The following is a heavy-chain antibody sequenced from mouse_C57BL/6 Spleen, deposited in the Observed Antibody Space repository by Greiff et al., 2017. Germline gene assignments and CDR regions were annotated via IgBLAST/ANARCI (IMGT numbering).Heavy chain of an antibody. V-gene: IGHV1-69*01. CDR2: IDPSDSYT. CDR3: ARGGDDGFDY. D-gene: IGHD2-3*01. Sequence: VQLQQSGAELVMPGASVKLSCKASGYTFTSYWMHWVKQRPGQGLEWIGEIDPSDSYTNYNQKFKGKSTLTVDKSSSTAYMQLSSLTSEDSAVYYCARGGDDGFDYWGQGTTLTVSS. J-gene: IGHJ2*01. CDR1: GYTFTSYW.